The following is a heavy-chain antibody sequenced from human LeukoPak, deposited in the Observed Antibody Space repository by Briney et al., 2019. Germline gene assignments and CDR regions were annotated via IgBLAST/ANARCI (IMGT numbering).Heavy chain of an antibody. D-gene: IGHD3-16*01. CDR2: ISGSGGST. CDR3: AKGGDYVWGSYELDY. J-gene: IGHJ4*02. Sequence: GGTLRLSCAASGFTFSSYGMSWVRQAPGKGLEWVPAISGSGGSTYYADSAKGRFTISRDNSKNTLYLQMNSLRAEDTAVYYCAKGGDYVWGSYELDYWGQGTLVTVSS. CDR1: GFTFSSYG. V-gene: IGHV3-23*01.